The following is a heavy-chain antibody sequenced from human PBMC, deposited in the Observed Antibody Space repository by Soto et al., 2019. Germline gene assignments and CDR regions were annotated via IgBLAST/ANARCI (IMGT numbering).Heavy chain of an antibody. Sequence: QITLKESGPTLVRPTQTLTLTCTFSGFSLSTSGLGVGWIRQPPGKALEWLALIYWNDDKRYSPSLKARLTNTKDTSKNQVVLTMTNMDPVDTATYYCAHRPSGWYLFDYWGQGTLVNVSS. V-gene: IGHV2-5*01. CDR1: GFSLSTSGLG. J-gene: IGHJ4*02. CDR3: AHRPSGWYLFDY. CDR2: IYWNDDK. D-gene: IGHD6-19*01.